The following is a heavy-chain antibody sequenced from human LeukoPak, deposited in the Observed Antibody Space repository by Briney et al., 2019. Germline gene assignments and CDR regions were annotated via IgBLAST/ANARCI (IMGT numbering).Heavy chain of an antibody. CDR1: GFTFSSLW. CDR2: INSDGTTA. CDR3: VRGGYGSIDY. D-gene: IGHD4-17*01. J-gene: IGHJ4*02. Sequence: PGGSLRLSCAASGFTFSSLWMHWVRQAPGKGLVWVSYINSDGTTATYADSVKGRFTISRDSAKTTLYLQMNRLRAEDTAVYYCVRGGYGSIDYWGQGTLVTVSS. V-gene: IGHV3-74*01.